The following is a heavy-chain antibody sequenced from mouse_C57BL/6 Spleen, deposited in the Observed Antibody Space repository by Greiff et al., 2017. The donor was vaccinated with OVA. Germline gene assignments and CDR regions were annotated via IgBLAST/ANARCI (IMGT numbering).Heavy chain of an antibody. D-gene: IGHD1-2*01. J-gene: IGHJ4*01. CDR1: GYTFTSYW. CDR2: IDTSDSYT. V-gene: IGHV1-50*01. CDR3: ARWSCYYGFMDY. Sequence: QVQLQQPGAELVKPGASVKLSCTASGYTFTSYWLQWVKQRPGQGLEWIGEIDTSDSYTNYNQKFKGKATLTVDTSFSTAYMQLSRLTSEDSAVYYCARWSCYYGFMDYWGQGTSVTVSS.